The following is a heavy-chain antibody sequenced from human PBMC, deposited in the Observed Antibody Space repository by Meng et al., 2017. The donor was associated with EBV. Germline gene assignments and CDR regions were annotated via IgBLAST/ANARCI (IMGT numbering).Heavy chain of an antibody. CDR2: IYYTGST. D-gene: IGHD4-11*01. Sequence: QLQLQESGPGLVKPSETLSLTGTVSGGSVNNESYYWGWIRQPPGKGLEYIGYIYYTGSTNYNSSLKSRVTISLDKSKNQFSLKLTSLTAADTAIYYCARGDYTNYPRWFDPWGQGTLVTVAS. CDR1: GGSVNNESYY. J-gene: IGHJ5*02. V-gene: IGHV4-61*01. CDR3: ARGDYTNYPRWFDP.